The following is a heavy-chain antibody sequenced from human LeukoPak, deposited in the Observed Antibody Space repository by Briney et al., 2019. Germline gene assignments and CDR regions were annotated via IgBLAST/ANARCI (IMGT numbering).Heavy chain of an antibody. CDR3: ASLGGLSNNWFDP. CDR2: IWYDGGSE. J-gene: IGHJ5*02. V-gene: IGHV3-33*01. D-gene: IGHD3-16*01. Sequence: HTGTSLRLSCAASGFTFSSYVMHWVRQAPGKGLEWVAVIWYDGGSEYYADSVEGRFTISRDNSKNTLYLQMNSLRAEDTAVYYCASLGGLSNNWFDPWGQGTLVTVSS. CDR1: GFTFSSYV.